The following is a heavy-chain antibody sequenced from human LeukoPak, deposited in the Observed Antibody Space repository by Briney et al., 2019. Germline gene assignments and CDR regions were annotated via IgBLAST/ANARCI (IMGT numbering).Heavy chain of an antibody. Sequence: GGSLRLSCAASGFTFSSYSMNWVRQAPGKGLEWVSSISSSSSYIYYADSVKGRFTISRDNAKNSLYLQMNSLRAEDTAVYYCARDLGATTPPFDYWGQGTLVTVSS. CDR2: ISSSSSYI. CDR3: ARDLGATTPPFDY. CDR1: GFTFSSYS. J-gene: IGHJ4*02. D-gene: IGHD1-26*01. V-gene: IGHV3-21*01.